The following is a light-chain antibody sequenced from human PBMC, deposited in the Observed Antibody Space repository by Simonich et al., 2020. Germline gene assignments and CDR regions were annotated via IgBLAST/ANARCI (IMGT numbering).Light chain of an antibody. CDR1: QSVSSN. Sequence: EIVMTQSPATLSVSPGERATLSCRASQSVSSNLAWYQQKPGQDPRLLIYGASTRATGIPARFSGSGSGTEFTLTIRSMQSEDCAVYYCQQYNNWPPYTFGQGTKLEIK. J-gene: IGKJ2*01. V-gene: IGKV3-15*01. CDR3: QQYNNWPPYT. CDR2: GAS.